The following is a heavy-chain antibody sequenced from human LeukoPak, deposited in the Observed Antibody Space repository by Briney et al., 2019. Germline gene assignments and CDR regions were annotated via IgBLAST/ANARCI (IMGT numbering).Heavy chain of an antibody. D-gene: IGHD3-10*01. Sequence: ASVKVSCKASGFTLTSSAMQWVRQARGQRLEWIGWIFVGSGNTNYAQKFQERVTITRDMSTSTAYMELSSLRSEDTAVYYCAADPILLWPYYYYGMDVWGQGTTVTVSS. CDR1: GFTLTSSA. V-gene: IGHV1-58*02. CDR3: AADPILLWPYYYYGMDV. CDR2: IFVGSGNT. J-gene: IGHJ6*02.